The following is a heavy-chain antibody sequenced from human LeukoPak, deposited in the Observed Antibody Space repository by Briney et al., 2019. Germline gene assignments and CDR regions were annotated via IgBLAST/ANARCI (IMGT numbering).Heavy chain of an antibody. D-gene: IGHD4-23*01. CDR2: IITIFGTA. V-gene: IGHV1-69*13. Sequence: SVKVSCTASGGTFSSYAISWVRQAPGLGLERMGGIITIFGTAKYAQKFQGRVTITADESTSTAYMELSSLRSEDTAVYFCARVGITAATADYWGQGTLVTVSS. J-gene: IGHJ4*02. CDR3: ARVGITAATADY. CDR1: GGTFSSYA.